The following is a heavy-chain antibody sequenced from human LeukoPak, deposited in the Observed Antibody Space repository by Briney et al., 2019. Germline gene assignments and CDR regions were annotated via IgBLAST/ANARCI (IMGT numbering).Heavy chain of an antibody. CDR3: ARGVPIAAYFDY. V-gene: IGHV1-46*01. D-gene: IGHD6-13*01. Sequence: ASVKVSCKASGYTFTVYYMHWVRQAPGQGLEWMGIINPSGGSTNYAQKFQGRVTMTRDMSTSTVYMELSSLRSEDTAVYYCARGVPIAAYFDYWGQGTLVTVSS. J-gene: IGHJ4*02. CDR1: GYTFTVYY. CDR2: INPSGGST.